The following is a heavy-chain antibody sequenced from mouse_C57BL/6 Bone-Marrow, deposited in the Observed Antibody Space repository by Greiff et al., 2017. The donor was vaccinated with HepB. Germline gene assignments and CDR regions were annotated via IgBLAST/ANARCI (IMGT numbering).Heavy chain of an antibody. CDR3: AGEPYYDSSYRDY. CDR1: GYTFTGYW. CDR2: ILPGSGSN. Sequence: QVQLQQSGAELLKPGASVKLSCKATGYTFTGYWIEWVKQRPGHGLEWIGEILPGSGSNNYNAKFKGKATFTDDTSSNTAYMQISSLTTEDSAIYYCAGEPYYDSSYRDYGGQGTSHTVSS. D-gene: IGHD1-1*01. V-gene: IGHV1-9*01. J-gene: IGHJ2*02.